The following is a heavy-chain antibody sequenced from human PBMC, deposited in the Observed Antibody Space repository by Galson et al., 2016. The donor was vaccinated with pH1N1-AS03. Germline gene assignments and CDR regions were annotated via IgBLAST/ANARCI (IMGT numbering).Heavy chain of an antibody. CDR2: ISWNNGST. CDR3: AKGAQKRIFHYDISGFLY. Sequence: SLRLSCAGSGFTFDDYAMHWVRQAPGKGLEWVAGISWNNGSTGYADSVKGRFIVSRDNAKNSLYLQMDSLRPEDTAFCYCAKGAQKRIFHYDISGFLYWGQGTLVTVSS. CDR1: GFTFDDYA. D-gene: IGHD3-22*01. J-gene: IGHJ4*02. V-gene: IGHV3-9*01.